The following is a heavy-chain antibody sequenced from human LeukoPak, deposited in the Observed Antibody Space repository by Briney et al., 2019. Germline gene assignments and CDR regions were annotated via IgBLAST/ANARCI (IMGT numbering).Heavy chain of an antibody. V-gene: IGHV4-30-4*08. CDR3: ARTTMTTVVYDY. D-gene: IGHD4-23*01. Sequence: SQTLSLTCTVSGGSISSGDYYWSWIRQPPGTGLEWIGYIYYSGSTYYNPSLKSRVTISVDTSKNQFSLKLSSVTAADTAVYYCARTTMTTVVYDYWGQGTLVTVSS. CDR1: GGSISSGDYY. CDR2: IYYSGST. J-gene: IGHJ4*02.